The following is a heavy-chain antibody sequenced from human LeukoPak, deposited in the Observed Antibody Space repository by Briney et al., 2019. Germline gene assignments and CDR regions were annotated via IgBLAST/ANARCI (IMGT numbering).Heavy chain of an antibody. V-gene: IGHV1-24*01. CDR3: ATMRRWFCFDY. CDR1: GYTFTGYY. D-gene: IGHD4-23*01. Sequence: EASVKVSCKASGYTFTGYYMHWVRQAPGKGLEWMGGFDPEDGETVYAQKFQGRVTMTEDTSTDTAYMELSSLRSEDTAVYYCATMRRWFCFDYWGQGTLVTVSS. J-gene: IGHJ4*02. CDR2: FDPEDGET.